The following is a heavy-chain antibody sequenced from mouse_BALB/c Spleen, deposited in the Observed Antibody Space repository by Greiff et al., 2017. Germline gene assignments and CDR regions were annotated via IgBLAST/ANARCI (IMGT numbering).Heavy chain of an antibody. Sequence: EVHLVESGGGLVQPGGSRKLSCAASGFTFSSFGMHWVRQAPEKGLEWVAYISSGSSTIYYADTVKGRYTISRDNPTNTLFLQMTSLRSEDTAIYYSARSVLDAMDYWGQGTSVTVSS. CDR1: GFTFSSFG. CDR2: ISSGSSTI. V-gene: IGHV5-17*02. CDR3: ARSVLDAMDY. D-gene: IGHD1-1*01. J-gene: IGHJ4*01.